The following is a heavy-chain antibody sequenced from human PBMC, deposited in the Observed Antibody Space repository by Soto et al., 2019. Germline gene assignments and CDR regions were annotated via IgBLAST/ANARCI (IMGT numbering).Heavy chain of an antibody. J-gene: IGHJ6*03. D-gene: IGHD4-17*01. CDR2: INHSGST. V-gene: IGHV4-34*01. CDR1: GGSFSGYY. Sequence: QVQLQQWGAGMLKPSETLSLTCAVYGGSFSGYYWSWIRQPPGKGLEWIGEINHSGSTNYNPSLKSRVTISVDTSKNQFSLKLSSVTAADTAVYYCASRPLMTTVTKINYYYMDVWGKGTTVTVSS. CDR3: ASRPLMTTVTKINYYYMDV.